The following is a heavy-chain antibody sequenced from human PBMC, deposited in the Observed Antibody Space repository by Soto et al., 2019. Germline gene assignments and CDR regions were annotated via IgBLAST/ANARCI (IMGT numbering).Heavy chain of an antibody. Sequence: TLSLTCTVSGGSISSYYWNWIRQPPGKGLEWIGYISYSGSTNYNPSLKSRVTISVDTSKKQFSLKLSSVTAADTAVYYCAREGVSSTWYYYYAMDVWGQGTTVTVSS. D-gene: IGHD6-13*01. CDR2: ISYSGST. V-gene: IGHV4-59*01. CDR3: AREGVSSTWYYYYAMDV. CDR1: GGSISSYY. J-gene: IGHJ6*02.